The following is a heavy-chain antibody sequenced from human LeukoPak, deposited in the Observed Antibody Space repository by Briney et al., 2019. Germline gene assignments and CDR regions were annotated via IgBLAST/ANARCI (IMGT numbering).Heavy chain of an antibody. D-gene: IGHD1-26*01. Sequence: NASETLSLTCAVYGGSFSGYYWSWIRQPPGKGLEWIGEINHSGSTNYNPSLKSRVTISVDTSKNQFSLKLSSVTAADTAVYYCARGRGVVGATKEFDYWGQGTLVTVSS. CDR3: ARGRGVVGATKEFDY. CDR1: GGSFSGYY. CDR2: INHSGST. J-gene: IGHJ4*02. V-gene: IGHV4-34*01.